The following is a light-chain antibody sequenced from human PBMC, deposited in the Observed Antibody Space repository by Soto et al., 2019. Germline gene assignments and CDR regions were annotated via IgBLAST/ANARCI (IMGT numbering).Light chain of an antibody. CDR1: QSVLYSSNNKNY. Sequence: DIVMTQSPDSLAVSLCERATINCKSSQSVLYSSNNKNYLAWYQQKPGQPPKLLIYWAPTRESGVPDRFSGSGSGTDFTLTISSLQAEDVAVYYCQQYYSTPLTFGGGTKVDTK. J-gene: IGKJ4*01. CDR3: QQYYSTPLT. CDR2: WAP. V-gene: IGKV4-1*01.